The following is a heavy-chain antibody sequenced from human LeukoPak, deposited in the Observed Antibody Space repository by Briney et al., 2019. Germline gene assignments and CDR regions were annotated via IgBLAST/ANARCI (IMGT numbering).Heavy chain of an antibody. Sequence: ASVKVSCKASGYTFTGYYMHWVRQAPGQGLEWMGWINPNSGGTNYAQKFQGRVTMTRDTSISTAYMELSRLRSDDTAVYYCARASSWVGGFGYYDSSGYYYPSPFDYWGQGTLVTVSS. CDR1: GYTFTGYY. CDR2: INPNSGGT. CDR3: ARASSWVGGFGYYDSSGYYYPSPFDY. J-gene: IGHJ4*02. D-gene: IGHD3-22*01. V-gene: IGHV1-2*02.